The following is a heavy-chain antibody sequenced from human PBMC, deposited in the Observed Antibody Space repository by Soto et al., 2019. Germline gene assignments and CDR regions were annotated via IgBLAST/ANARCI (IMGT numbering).Heavy chain of an antibody. Sequence: PGGSLRLSCAACGLMFSIYDMHWVRQFAGKGLEWVSAIGTTGDTYYSDSVKGRFTISREDAKSSLYLRLNSLRVGDTAVYYCARGSRHGSGSPRPGPSDIFDIWGQGTMVTVSS. J-gene: IGHJ3*02. CDR1: GLMFSIYD. CDR2: IGTTGDT. D-gene: IGHD3-10*01. V-gene: IGHV3-13*01. CDR3: ARGSRHGSGSPRPGPSDIFDI.